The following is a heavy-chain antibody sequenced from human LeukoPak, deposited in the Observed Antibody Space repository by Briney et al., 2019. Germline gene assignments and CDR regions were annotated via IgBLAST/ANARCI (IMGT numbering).Heavy chain of an antibody. CDR3: ATEIYCGGDCYSDY. CDR2: IYYSGST. Sequence: SETLSLTCTVSGGSVSSGSYYWSWIRQPPGKGLECIGYIYYSGSTNYNPSLKSRVTIPVDTSKNRFSLKLSSVTAADTALYYCATEIYCGGDCYSDYWGQGTLVTVSS. D-gene: IGHD2-21*02. V-gene: IGHV4-61*01. J-gene: IGHJ4*02. CDR1: GGSVSSGSYY.